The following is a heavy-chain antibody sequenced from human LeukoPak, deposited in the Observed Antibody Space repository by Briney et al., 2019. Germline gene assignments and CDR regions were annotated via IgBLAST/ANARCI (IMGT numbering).Heavy chain of an antibody. CDR3: AKDLRADTALAQDC. D-gene: IGHD5-18*01. V-gene: IGHV3-30*18. Sequence: PGGSLRLSCAASGFTFSSYGMHWVRQAPGKGLEWVAVISYDGSNKYYADSVKGRFTISRDNSKNTLYLQMNSLRAEDTAVYYCAKDLRADTALAQDCWGQETLVSVAS. J-gene: IGHJ4*02. CDR1: GFTFSSYG. CDR2: ISYDGSNK.